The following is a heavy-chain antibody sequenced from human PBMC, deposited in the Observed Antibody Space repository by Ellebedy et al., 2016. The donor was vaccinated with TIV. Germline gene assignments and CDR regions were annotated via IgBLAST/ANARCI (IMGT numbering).Heavy chain of an antibody. CDR2: SRHEAQSYTT. V-gene: IGHV3-72*01. Sequence: PGGSLRLSCVASGFTLSDHYMEWVRQAPGKGLEWVGGSRHEAQSYTTEYAASVRGRFTISRDESKKSVYLQMNSLKTEDTVMYYCARDFQYGTYWYFDLWGRGTLVTVSS. D-gene: IGHD2-2*01. CDR3: ARDFQYGTYWYFDL. J-gene: IGHJ2*01. CDR1: GFTLSDHY.